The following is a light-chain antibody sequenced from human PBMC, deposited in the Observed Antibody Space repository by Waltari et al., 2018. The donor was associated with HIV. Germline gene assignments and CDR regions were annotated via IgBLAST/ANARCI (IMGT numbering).Light chain of an antibody. V-gene: IGKV2-28*01. CDR2: VGS. CDR1: QSLLSRNGNNY. CDR3: QQYNKWPLT. Sequence: DVVMTQSPLSLRVTPGEPASISCRSSQSLLSRNGNNYLDWYLQKPGQSPQLLIYVGSNRASGVPDRFSGSGSGTDFTLKISRVEAEDVGVYYCQQYNKWPLTFGGGTKVEIK. J-gene: IGKJ4*01.